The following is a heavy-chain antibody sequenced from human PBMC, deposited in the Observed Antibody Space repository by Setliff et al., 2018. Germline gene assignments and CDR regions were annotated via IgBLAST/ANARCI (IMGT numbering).Heavy chain of an antibody. J-gene: IGHJ4*02. CDR2: ISYDGSNK. Sequence: PGGSLRLSCAASGFTFSSYAMHWVRQAPGKGLEWVAVISYDGSNKYYADSVKGRFTIYRDNSKNTLYLQLNSLRAEDTAVYYCARGRLQTDYWGQGTLVTVSS. D-gene: IGHD5-18*01. V-gene: IGHV3-30-3*01. CDR1: GFTFSSYA. CDR3: ARGRLQTDY.